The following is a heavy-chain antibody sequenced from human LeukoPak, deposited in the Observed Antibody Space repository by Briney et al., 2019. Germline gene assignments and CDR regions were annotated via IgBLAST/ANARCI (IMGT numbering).Heavy chain of an antibody. V-gene: IGHV3-30*04. CDR1: GFIFSDYA. Sequence: GGSLRLSCAVSGFIFSDYAMHWVRQAPGKGLEWVAVTSHDGDKEYYADSVKGRFTISRDNSKNTLYLQMNSLRAEDTAVYYCAWTRTYYYDSSGYSKPTFDYWGQGTLVTVSS. CDR2: TSHDGDKE. D-gene: IGHD3-22*01. J-gene: IGHJ4*02. CDR3: AWTRTYYYDSSGYSKPTFDY.